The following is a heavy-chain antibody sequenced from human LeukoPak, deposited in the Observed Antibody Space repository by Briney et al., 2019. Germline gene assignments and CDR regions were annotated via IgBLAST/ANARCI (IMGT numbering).Heavy chain of an antibody. V-gene: IGHV3-21*01. J-gene: IGHJ3*02. CDR2: ISSSSSYI. Sequence: GGSLRLSCAASGFTFSSYSMNWVRQAPGKGLEWVSSISSSSSYIYYADSVKGRFTISRDNAKNSLYLQMNSLRAEDTAVYYCARANNLNRGYDIPRSRWYLDAFDIWGEGTKVTVSS. D-gene: IGHD6-13*01. CDR1: GFTFSSYS. CDR3: ARANNLNRGYDIPRSRWYLDAFDI.